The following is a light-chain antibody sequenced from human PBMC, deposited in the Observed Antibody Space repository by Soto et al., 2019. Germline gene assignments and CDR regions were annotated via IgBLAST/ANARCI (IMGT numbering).Light chain of an antibody. V-gene: IGLV2-14*01. J-gene: IGLJ1*01. CDR1: SSDVGGYNY. CDR3: SSYTSSSTYV. CDR2: EVS. Sequence: QSALTQPASGSGSPGQSITISCTGTSSDVGGYNYVSWYQQHPGKAPKLMIYEVSNRPSGGLNRFSGSKSGNRASLTISGPPAEDAADYYCSSYTSSSTYVFGTGTQGTVL.